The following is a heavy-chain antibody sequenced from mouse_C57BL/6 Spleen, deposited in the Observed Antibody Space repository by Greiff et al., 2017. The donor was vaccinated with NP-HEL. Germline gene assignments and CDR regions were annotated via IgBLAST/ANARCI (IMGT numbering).Heavy chain of an antibody. Sequence: VQLKESGEGLVKPGGSLKLSCAASGFTFSSYAMSWVRQTPEKRLEWVAYISSGGDYIYYADTVKGRFTISRDNARNTLYLQMSSLKSEDTAMYYCTRVQSTAYYAMDYWGQGTSVTVSS. CDR3: TRVQSTAYYAMDY. CDR1: GFTFSSYA. D-gene: IGHD1-2*01. V-gene: IGHV5-9-1*02. J-gene: IGHJ4*01. CDR2: ISSGGDYI.